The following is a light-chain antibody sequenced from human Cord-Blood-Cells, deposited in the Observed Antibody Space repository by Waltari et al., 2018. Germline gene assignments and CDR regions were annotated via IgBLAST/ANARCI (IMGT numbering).Light chain of an antibody. J-gene: IGKJ1*01. Sequence: DIVMPQSPDSLAVSLGERATTNCKSSQSVLYSSNNKNYLAWYQQKPGQPPKLLIYWASTRESGVPYRFSGSVSGTDFTLTISSLPAEDVAVYYCQQYYSTPPTFGQGTKVEIK. CDR3: QQYYSTPPT. CDR1: QSVLYSSNNKNY. V-gene: IGKV4-1*01. CDR2: WAS.